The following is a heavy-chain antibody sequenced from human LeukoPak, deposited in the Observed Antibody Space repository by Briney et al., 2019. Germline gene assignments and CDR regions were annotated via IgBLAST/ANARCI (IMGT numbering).Heavy chain of an antibody. CDR2: IYYSGST. CDR1: GGSICSYY. V-gene: IGHV4-59*01. CDR3: ARYQYGSGSYYFDY. Sequence: SETLSLTCTVSGGSICSYYWSWIREPPGKGLEWIGYIYYSGSTNYNPSLKSRVTISVDTSKNQFSLKLSSVTAADTAVYYCARYQYGSGSYYFDYWGQGTLVTVSS. D-gene: IGHD3-10*01. J-gene: IGHJ4*02.